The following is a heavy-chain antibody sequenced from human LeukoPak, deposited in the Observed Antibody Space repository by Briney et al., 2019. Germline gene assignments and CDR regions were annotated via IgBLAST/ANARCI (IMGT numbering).Heavy chain of an antibody. CDR1: GGTFSSYA. CDR2: IIPIFGTA. Sequence: SVKVSCKASGGTFSSYAISWVRQAPGQGLEWMGGIIPIFGTANYAQKFQGRVTITTDESTSTAYMELSSLRSEDTAVYYCARDRWSSSSSEGALDIWGQGTMVAVSS. J-gene: IGHJ3*02. V-gene: IGHV1-69*05. D-gene: IGHD6-6*01. CDR3: ARDRWSSSSSEGALDI.